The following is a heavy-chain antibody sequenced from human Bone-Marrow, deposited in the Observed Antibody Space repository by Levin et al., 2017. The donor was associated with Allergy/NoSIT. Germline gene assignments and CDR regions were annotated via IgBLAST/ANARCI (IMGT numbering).Heavy chain of an antibody. CDR3: ARARPWSPFDS. CDR1: GFTFNDYY. Sequence: GGSLRLSCAASGFTFNDYYMDWVRQAPGKGLEWVARIRNRANNYYTEYAASVKGRFTISRDDSEKSLYLQMSSLKTEDTAMYYCARARPWSPFDSWGQGTLVTVSS. CDR2: IRNRANNYYT. J-gene: IGHJ4*02. D-gene: IGHD2-8*01. V-gene: IGHV3-72*01.